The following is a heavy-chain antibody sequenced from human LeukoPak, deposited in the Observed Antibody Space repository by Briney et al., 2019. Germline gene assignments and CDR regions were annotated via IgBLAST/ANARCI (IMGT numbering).Heavy chain of an antibody. CDR1: GFTFSNYA. J-gene: IGHJ4*02. CDR2: VSYDGSNK. CDR3: ARGSRVTTFDY. V-gene: IGHV3-30*14. D-gene: IGHD4-11*01. Sequence: GGSLRLSCAASGFTFSNYAMHWVRQAPDKGLEWVAVVSYDGSNKYYADSVKGRFTISRDNSKNTLYLQMNSLRAEDTAVYYCARGSRVTTFDYWGQGTLVTVSS.